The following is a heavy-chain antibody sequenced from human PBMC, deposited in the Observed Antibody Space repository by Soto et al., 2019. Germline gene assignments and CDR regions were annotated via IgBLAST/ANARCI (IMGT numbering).Heavy chain of an antibody. J-gene: IGHJ5*02. D-gene: IGHD3-3*02. CDR2: IYYSGST. Sequence: SETLSLTCTVSGGSLSNYYWSWTRQPPGKGLEWIGYIYYSGSTNYSPSLKSRVTISVDTSKNQFSLKLSSVTAADTAVYYCARVGCISTNCYFSSDGRGWFDPWGQGTLVTVSS. V-gene: IGHV4-59*01. CDR3: ARVGCISTNCYFSSDGRGWFDP. CDR1: GGSLSNYY.